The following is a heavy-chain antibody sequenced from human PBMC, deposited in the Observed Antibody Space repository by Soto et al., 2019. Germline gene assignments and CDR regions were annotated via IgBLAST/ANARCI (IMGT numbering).Heavy chain of an antibody. CDR3: ARRSYSSGWRHYFDY. Sequence: GESLKISCKGFGYSFTTYWIGWVRQMPGKGLEWMGIIDPDSNTRYSPSFQGRVIISADRSTATAYLQWSSLKASDTAMYYCARRSYSSGWRHYFDYWGQGTLVTVSS. J-gene: IGHJ4*02. V-gene: IGHV5-51*01. CDR2: IDPDSNT. CDR1: GYSFTTYW. D-gene: IGHD6-19*01.